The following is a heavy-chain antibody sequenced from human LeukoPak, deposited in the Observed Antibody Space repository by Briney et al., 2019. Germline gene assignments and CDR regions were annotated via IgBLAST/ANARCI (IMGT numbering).Heavy chain of an antibody. CDR1: GLTFSSYA. Sequence: GGSLRLSCAPSGLTFSSYAMSWVRQAPGKGLEWVSLVSGGGGRTHYADSVKGRFTISRDNSKNTLYLQMNSLRAEDTAIYYCAIDYDSSGSYFDYWGQGTLVTVSS. CDR3: AIDYDSSGSYFDY. D-gene: IGHD3-22*01. J-gene: IGHJ4*02. CDR2: VSGGGGRT. V-gene: IGHV3-23*01.